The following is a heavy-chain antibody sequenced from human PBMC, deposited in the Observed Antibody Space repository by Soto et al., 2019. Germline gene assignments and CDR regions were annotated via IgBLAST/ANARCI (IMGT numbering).Heavy chain of an antibody. CDR3: ARAAAVGPTWSFDY. D-gene: IGHD1-26*01. V-gene: IGHV4-31*03. CDR1: GGSISSGGSY. CDR2: IYYIGTT. Sequence: QVQLQESGPGLVQPSQTLSLTCTVSGGSISSGGSYWSWIRQHPGKGLEWIGYIYYIGTTYYNPSLKSRITMSVDTSRNQFSLKLSSVSAADTALYYCARAAAVGPTWSFDYWGQGTLVTVSS. J-gene: IGHJ4*02.